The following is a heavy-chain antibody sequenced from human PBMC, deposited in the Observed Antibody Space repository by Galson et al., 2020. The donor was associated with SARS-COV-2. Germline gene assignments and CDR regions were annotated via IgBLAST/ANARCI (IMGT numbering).Heavy chain of an antibody. Sequence: SQTLSLTCAISGDSVSSNSAAWNWIRQSPSRGLEWLGRTYYRSKWYNDDAVSVKSRITINPDTSKNQFSLQLNSVTPEDTGVYYCARALLTGINILYYHGMDVWGQGTTVTVSS. CDR1: GDSVSSNSAA. CDR2: TYYRSKWYN. V-gene: IGHV6-1*01. D-gene: IGHD1-20*01. CDR3: ARALLTGINILYYHGMDV. J-gene: IGHJ6*02.